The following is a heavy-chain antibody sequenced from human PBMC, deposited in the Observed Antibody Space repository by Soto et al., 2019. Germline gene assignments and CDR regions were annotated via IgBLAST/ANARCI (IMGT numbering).Heavy chain of an antibody. CDR3: ARGAVAGIXY. Sequence: SETLSLTCTVSGGSISSYYWSWIRQPPGKGLEWIGYMYYSGSTNYNPSLKSRVTISVDTSKNQFSLKLSSVTAADTAVYYCARGAVAGIXYWGQGTLVXVSS. CDR1: GGSISSYY. J-gene: IGHJ4*02. CDR2: MYYSGST. D-gene: IGHD6-19*01. V-gene: IGHV4-59*01.